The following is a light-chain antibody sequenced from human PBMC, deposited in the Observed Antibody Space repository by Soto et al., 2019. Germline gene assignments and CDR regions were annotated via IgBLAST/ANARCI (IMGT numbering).Light chain of an antibody. Sequence: QSVLTQPASVSGSPGQSITISCTGTSSDVGGYDYVSWYQQHPDQAPQLIIYDVSNRPSGVSHRFSGSKSGSTASLTISGLQAEDEADYYCSSYTRTSTIMFGGGTQLTVL. CDR1: SSDVGGYDY. CDR2: DVS. V-gene: IGLV2-14*03. J-gene: IGLJ3*02. CDR3: SSYTRTSTIM.